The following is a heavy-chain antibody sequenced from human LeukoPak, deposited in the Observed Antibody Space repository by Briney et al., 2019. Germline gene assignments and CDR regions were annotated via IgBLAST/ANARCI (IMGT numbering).Heavy chain of an antibody. CDR1: GFTFSRYA. CDR2: LSGSATTA. Sequence: PGGSLRLSCAASGFTFSRYAMNWVRQAPGKGVEWVSALSGSATTAFYADSVKGRFTISRDNSKNTLFLQMNSLRAEDTAVYYCAKAVYDTSGHYYYYFDYWGQGTLVTVSS. CDR3: AKAVYDTSGHYYYYFDY. V-gene: IGHV3-23*01. J-gene: IGHJ4*02. D-gene: IGHD3-22*01.